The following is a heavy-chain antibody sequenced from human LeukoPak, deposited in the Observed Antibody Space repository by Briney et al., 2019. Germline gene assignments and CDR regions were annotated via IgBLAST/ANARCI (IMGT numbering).Heavy chain of an antibody. J-gene: IGHJ2*01. Sequence: SETLSLTCAVYGGSFSGYYWSWIRQPPGKGLEWIGAINHSGSTNYSPSLKSRVTISVDTSKNQFSLKLSSVTAADTVVYSCARVGRSGCSSTSCYLRRYFDLWGRGTLVTVSS. D-gene: IGHD2-2*01. CDR2: INHSGST. CDR1: GGSFSGYY. CDR3: ARVGRSGCSSTSCYLRRYFDL. V-gene: IGHV4-34*01.